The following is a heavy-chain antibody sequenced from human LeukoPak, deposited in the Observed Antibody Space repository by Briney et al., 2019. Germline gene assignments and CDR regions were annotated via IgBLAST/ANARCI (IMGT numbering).Heavy chain of an antibody. J-gene: IGHJ4*02. CDR3: ARTLEGLWIVDY. V-gene: IGHV4-59*07. CDR1: GGSISRYY. D-gene: IGHD3-10*01. CDR2: IYYSGST. Sequence: SDTLSLTCTVSGGSISRYYWRWIRQPPGKGLEWIGYIYYSGSTNYNPSLKSRVTISVDTSKNQFSLKLRYVTAADTAVYYCARTLEGLWIVDYWGQGTLVTVSS.